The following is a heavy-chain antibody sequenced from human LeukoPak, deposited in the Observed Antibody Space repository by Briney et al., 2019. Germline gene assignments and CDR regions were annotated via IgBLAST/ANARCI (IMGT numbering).Heavy chain of an antibody. CDR2: ISAYNGNT. V-gene: IGHV1-18*01. J-gene: IGHJ4*02. CDR1: GYTFTSYG. D-gene: IGHD2-15*01. Sequence: ASVKVSCKASGYTFTSYGISWVRQAPGQGLEWMGWISAYNGNTNYAQKLQGRVTMTTDTSTSTAYMELRSLRSDATAVYYCARSLPVVVAAAFDYWGQGTLVTVSS. CDR3: ARSLPVVVAAAFDY.